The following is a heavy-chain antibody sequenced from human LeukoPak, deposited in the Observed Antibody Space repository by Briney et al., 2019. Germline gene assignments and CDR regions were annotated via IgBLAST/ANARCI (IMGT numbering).Heavy chain of an antibody. CDR3: AKRGDGGHKSLEY. J-gene: IGHJ4*02. CDR1: GLTFSNYG. CDR2: ITYDGSSE. Sequence: GGSLRLPCVASGLTFSNYGMHWVGQAPGKGLEWVATITYDGSSEYYADSVKDRFTVSRDNSKNTLYLQMSSLKTEDTAVYYCAKRGDGGHKSLEYWGRGTLVIVSS. D-gene: IGHD3-16*01. V-gene: IGHV3-30*18.